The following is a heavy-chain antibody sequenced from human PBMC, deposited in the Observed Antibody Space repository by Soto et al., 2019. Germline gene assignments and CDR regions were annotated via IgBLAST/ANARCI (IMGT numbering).Heavy chain of an antibody. CDR2: IKQDGSEK. D-gene: IGHD1-26*01. CDR1: GXTFSSYC. CDR3: AREGGGSLAFDI. J-gene: IGHJ3*02. Sequence: XSLRLFCAASGXTFSSYCMSWVRQAPGKGLEWVANIKQDGSEKYYVDSVKGRFTISRDNDKNSLYLQMNSLRAEDTAVYYCAREGGGSLAFDIWGQGTMGTVSS. V-gene: IGHV3-7*03.